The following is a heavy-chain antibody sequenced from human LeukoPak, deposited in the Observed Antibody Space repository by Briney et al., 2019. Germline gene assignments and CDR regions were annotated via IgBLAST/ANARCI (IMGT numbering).Heavy chain of an antibody. J-gene: IGHJ4*02. CDR2: MYSNGNT. V-gene: IGHV3-53*01. CDR1: GFIVSSNY. D-gene: IGHD6-13*01. CDR3: ARVSSSSWWALDY. Sequence: GGSLRLSCAASGFIVSSNYMGWVRQAPGKGLEWVSVMYSNGNTHYADSVEGRFTISRDNAKNTLYLQMNSLRAEDTAVYYCARVSSSSWWALDYWGQGTLVTVSS.